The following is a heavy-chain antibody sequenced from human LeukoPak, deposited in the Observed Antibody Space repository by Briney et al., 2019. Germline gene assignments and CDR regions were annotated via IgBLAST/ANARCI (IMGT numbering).Heavy chain of an antibody. CDR1: GGSISSGSYY. V-gene: IGHV4-61*02. J-gene: IGHJ4*02. CDR3: ARWIVGALDY. Sequence: SETLSLTCTVSGGSISSGSYYWSWIRQPAGKGLEWIGRIYTSGSTNYNPSLKSRVTISVDTSKNQFSLKLSSVTAADTAVYYCARWIVGALDYWGQGTLVTVSS. CDR2: IYTSGST. D-gene: IGHD1-26*01.